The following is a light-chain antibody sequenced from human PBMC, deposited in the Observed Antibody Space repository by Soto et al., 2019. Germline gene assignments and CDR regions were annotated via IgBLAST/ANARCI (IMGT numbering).Light chain of an antibody. V-gene: IGKV1-5*01. J-gene: IGKJ1*01. Sequence: DLPMTQSPSTLSASIGDRSTITCRASQNINNWIAWYQQRPGKALKFLIYDDSTLESGVPSRFSGSGVGTEFSLTISSRQPDDLGSYYCQHMRTFGQVTNV. CDR1: QNINNW. CDR2: DDS. CDR3: QHMRT.